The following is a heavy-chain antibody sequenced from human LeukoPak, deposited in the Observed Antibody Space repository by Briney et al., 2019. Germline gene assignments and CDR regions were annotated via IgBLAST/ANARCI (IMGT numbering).Heavy chain of an antibody. Sequence: SETLSLTCAVSGGSISSSNWWSWVRQPPGKGLEWIGEIYHSGSTNYNPSLKSRVTISVDTSKNQFSLKLSSVTAADTAVYYCARDSGTTGEVKFDPWGQGTLVTVPS. CDR1: GGSISSSNW. D-gene: IGHD3-10*01. V-gene: IGHV4-4*02. J-gene: IGHJ5*02. CDR2: IYHSGST. CDR3: ARDSGTTGEVKFDP.